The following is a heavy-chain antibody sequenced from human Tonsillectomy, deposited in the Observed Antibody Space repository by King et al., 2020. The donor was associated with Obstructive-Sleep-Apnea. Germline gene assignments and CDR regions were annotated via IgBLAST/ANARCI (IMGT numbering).Heavy chain of an antibody. CDR2: ISWNGGRI. CDR3: VKETAASGDYYFDY. CDR1: GFTFDDYA. D-gene: IGHD6-13*01. V-gene: IGHV3-9*01. J-gene: IGHJ4*02. Sequence: VQLVESGGGLVQPGRSLRLSCAASGFTFDDYAMHWVRQAPGKGLDWVSLISWNGGRIVYADSVKGRFTISRDNAKNSLYLQMNNLRAEDTALYYCVKETAASGDYYFDYWGQGTLVTVSS.